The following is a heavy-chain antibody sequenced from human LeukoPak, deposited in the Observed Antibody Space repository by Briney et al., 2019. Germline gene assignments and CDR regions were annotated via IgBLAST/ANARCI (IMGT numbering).Heavy chain of an antibody. V-gene: IGHV4-59*01. CDR2: IYYSGST. Sequence: SETLSLTYTVSGGSISSYYWSWIRQPPGKGLEWIGYIYYSGSTNYNPSLKSRVTISVDTSKNQFSLKLSSVTAADTAVYYCAREYYFDYWGQGTLVTVSS. J-gene: IGHJ4*02. CDR1: GGSISSYY. CDR3: AREYYFDY.